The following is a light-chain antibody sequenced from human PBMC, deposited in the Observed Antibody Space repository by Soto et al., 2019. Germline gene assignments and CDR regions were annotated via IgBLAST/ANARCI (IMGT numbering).Light chain of an antibody. CDR2: GAS. Sequence: EIVLTQSTDTLSFSPGERATLACRTSQSVSSNYLAWYQQKPGQAPRLLIYGASSRATGIPDRFSGSGSGTDFTLTINRLEPEDFAVYYCQQYGSSIWTFGQGTKVDI. J-gene: IGKJ1*01. CDR3: QQYGSSIWT. CDR1: QSVSSNY. V-gene: IGKV3-20*01.